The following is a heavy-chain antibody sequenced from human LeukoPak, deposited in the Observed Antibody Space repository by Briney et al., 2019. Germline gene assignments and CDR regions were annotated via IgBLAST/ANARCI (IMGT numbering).Heavy chain of an antibody. Sequence: SETLSLTCTVSGGSISSYYWSWIRQPPGKGLEWVGYIYYSGSTNYNPSLRSRVTISVDTSKNQFSLKLRSVTAADPAVYYCARGYSYGRDAFDIWGQGKMVTVSS. V-gene: IGHV4-59*01. CDR1: GGSISSYY. CDR3: ARGYSYGRDAFDI. J-gene: IGHJ3*02. D-gene: IGHD5-18*01. CDR2: IYYSGST.